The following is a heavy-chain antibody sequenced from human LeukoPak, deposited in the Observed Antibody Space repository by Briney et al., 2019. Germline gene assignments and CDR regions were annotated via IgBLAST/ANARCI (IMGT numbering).Heavy chain of an antibody. CDR2: IYHSGST. Sequence: SETLSLTCAVSGYSISSGYYWGWIRQPPGKGLEWIGSIYHSGSTYYNPSLKSRVTISADTSKNHFFLKLSSVTAADTAMYYCARDDDTYQLRSWGQGTLVTVSS. CDR1: GYSISSGYY. V-gene: IGHV4-38-2*02. CDR3: ARDDDTYQLRS. J-gene: IGHJ5*02. D-gene: IGHD2-2*01.